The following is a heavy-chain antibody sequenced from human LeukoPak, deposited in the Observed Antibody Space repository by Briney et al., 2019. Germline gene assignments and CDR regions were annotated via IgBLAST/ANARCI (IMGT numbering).Heavy chain of an antibody. D-gene: IGHD3-10*01. CDR3: ARDHRVRGPSGEIDP. V-gene: IGHV4-31*03. Sequence: PSETLSLTCTVAGGSISSGGYDWSWIRQHPGKGLEWIGYIYYSGSTYYNPSLKSRVTISVDTSKNQFSLKLSSVTAADTAVYYCARDHRVRGPSGEIDPWGQGTLVTVSS. CDR1: GGSISSGGYD. J-gene: IGHJ5*02. CDR2: IYYSGST.